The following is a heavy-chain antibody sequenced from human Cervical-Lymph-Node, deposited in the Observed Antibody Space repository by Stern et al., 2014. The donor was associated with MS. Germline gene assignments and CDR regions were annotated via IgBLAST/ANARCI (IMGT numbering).Heavy chain of an antibody. Sequence: ESGPTLVKATQPLTLTCTFSGFALRNSGVSVAWIRQPPGKALEWLAVIYWDDEKRYSPSLKSRLSITKDASESQVVLTVTNMDPVDTATYYCTHSLHGDYYDAFDTWGQGTMVTVSS. CDR1: GFALRNSGVS. CDR3: THSLHGDYYDAFDT. CDR2: IYWDDEK. D-gene: IGHD4-17*01. J-gene: IGHJ3*02. V-gene: IGHV2-5*02.